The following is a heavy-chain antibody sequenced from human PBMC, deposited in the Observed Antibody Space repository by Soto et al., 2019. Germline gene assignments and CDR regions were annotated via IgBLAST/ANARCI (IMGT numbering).Heavy chain of an antibody. CDR3: ARSGSGSIDAFDI. CDR1: GFTFSSYA. Sequence: GSLRLSCAASGFTFSSYAMHWVRQAPGKGLEWVAVISYDGSNKYYADSVKGRFTISRDNSKNTLYLQMNSLRAEDTAVYYCARSGSGSIDAFDIWGQGTMVTVSS. V-gene: IGHV3-30-3*01. J-gene: IGHJ3*02. D-gene: IGHD3-22*01. CDR2: ISYDGSNK.